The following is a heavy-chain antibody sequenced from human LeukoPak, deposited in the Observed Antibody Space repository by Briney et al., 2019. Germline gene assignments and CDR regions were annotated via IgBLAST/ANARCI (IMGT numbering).Heavy chain of an antibody. V-gene: IGHV3-11*01. CDR2: ISSSGSTI. CDR3: ARDPAVAGRAYFDY. CDR1: GFTFSDYY. Sequence: GSLRLSCAASGFTFSDYYMSWIRQAPGKGLGWVSYISSSGSTIYYADSVKGRFTISRDNAKNSLYLQMNSLRAEDTAVYYCARDPAVAGRAYFDYWGQGTLVTVSS. D-gene: IGHD6-19*01. J-gene: IGHJ4*02.